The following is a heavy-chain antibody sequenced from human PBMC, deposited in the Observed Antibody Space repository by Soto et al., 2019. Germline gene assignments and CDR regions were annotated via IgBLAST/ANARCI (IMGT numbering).Heavy chain of an antibody. CDR3: AKVVLQVPTRYSDF. CDR1: GFSFSTYA. J-gene: IGHJ4*02. V-gene: IGHV3-30*18. D-gene: IGHD2-15*01. CDR2: ISYDGRNK. Sequence: LRLSCEAAGFSFSTYAMYWVRQAPGKGLEWVSVISYDGRNKYYGEAMKGRFTMSRDNSKNTLYLQMNSLRAEDTAVYYCAKVVLQVPTRYSDFRGQAPVLTVSS.